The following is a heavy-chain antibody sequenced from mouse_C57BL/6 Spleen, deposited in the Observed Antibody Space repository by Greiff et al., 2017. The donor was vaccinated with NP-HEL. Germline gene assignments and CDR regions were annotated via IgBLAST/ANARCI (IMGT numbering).Heavy chain of an antibody. CDR3: ARRYYYGNVYYAMDY. D-gene: IGHD1-1*01. V-gene: IGHV2-2*01. CDR1: GFSLTSYG. Sequence: QVHVKQSGPGLVQPSQSLSIPCTVSGFSLTSYGVHWVRQSPGKGLEWLGVIWSGGSTDYNAAFISRLSISKDNSKSQVFFKMNSLQADDTAIYYCARRYYYGNVYYAMDYWGQGTSVTVSS. J-gene: IGHJ4*01. CDR2: IWSGGST.